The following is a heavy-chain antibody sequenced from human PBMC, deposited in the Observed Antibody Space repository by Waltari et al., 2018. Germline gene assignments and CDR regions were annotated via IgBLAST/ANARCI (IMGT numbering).Heavy chain of an antibody. CDR1: GFTFSSYW. J-gene: IGHJ6*03. CDR3: ARIWSAAAGPTTYYYYYMDV. CDR2: IKQDGSEK. D-gene: IGHD6-13*01. Sequence: EVQLVESGGGLVQPGGSLRLSCAASGFTFSSYWMSWVRPAPGRGLAWVANIKQDGSEKYYVDSVKGRFTISRDNAKNSLYLQMNSLRAEDTAVYYCARIWSAAAGPTTYYYYYMDVWGKGTTVTVSS. V-gene: IGHV3-7*01.